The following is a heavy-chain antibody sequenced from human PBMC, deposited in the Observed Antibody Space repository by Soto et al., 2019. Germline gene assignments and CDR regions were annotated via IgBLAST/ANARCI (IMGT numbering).Heavy chain of an antibody. V-gene: IGHV3-33*01. J-gene: IGHJ4*02. CDR2: IWNDGSNE. CDR1: GFTFSSYG. CDR3: ARVYSLAVVLPGY. D-gene: IGHD2-15*01. Sequence: QVQLVESGGGVVQPGRSLRLSCAASGFTFSSYGMYWVRQAPGKGREWVAEIWNDGSNEYYADSVKGGFTMSRDNSKKIVFLQLKSLRAEDTGVYYCARVYSLAVVLPGYWGQGTLVTVSA.